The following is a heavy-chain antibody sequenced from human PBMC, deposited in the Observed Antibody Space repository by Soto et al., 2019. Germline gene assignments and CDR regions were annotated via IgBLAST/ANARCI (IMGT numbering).Heavy chain of an antibody. D-gene: IGHD5-18*01. CDR3: ASGDSYGYHFYFDY. CDR1: GGSISSGGYS. J-gene: IGHJ4*02. V-gene: IGHV4-30-2*01. Sequence: PSETLSLTCAVSGGSISSGGYSWSWIRQPPGKGLEWIGYIYHSGSTYYNPSLKSRVTISVDRSKNQFSLKLSSVTAADTAVYYCASGDSYGYHFYFDYWGQGTLVTVSS. CDR2: IYHSGST.